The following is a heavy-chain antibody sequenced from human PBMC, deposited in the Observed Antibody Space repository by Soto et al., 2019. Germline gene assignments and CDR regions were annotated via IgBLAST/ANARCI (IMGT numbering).Heavy chain of an antibody. CDR2: ISRSGDYT. CDR3: AKGGFWVHYGMDV. Sequence: EVQLLESGGGLVQPGGSLRLSCAASGSSFSAYAMNWVRQAPGKGLEWVSAISRSGDYTFYSDSVKGRFTISRDNSRNTVYMEMNSLRAEDTAVYCCAKGGFWVHYGMDVWGQGTTVSVSS. D-gene: IGHD7-27*01. CDR1: GSSFSAYA. J-gene: IGHJ6*02. V-gene: IGHV3-23*01.